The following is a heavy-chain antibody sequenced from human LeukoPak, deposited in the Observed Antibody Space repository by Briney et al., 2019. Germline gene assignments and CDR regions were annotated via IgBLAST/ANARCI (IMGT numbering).Heavy chain of an antibody. CDR2: ISGSGGST. V-gene: IGHV3-23*01. CDR3: AAEVPPYYYDSSGYVY. Sequence: GGSLRLSCAASGFTFSRYAMSWVRQAPGKGLEWVSAISGSGGSTYYADSVKGRFTISRDNSKNTLYLQMNSLRAEDTAVYYCAAEVPPYYYDSSGYVYWGQGTLVTVSS. CDR1: GFTFSRYA. D-gene: IGHD3-22*01. J-gene: IGHJ4*02.